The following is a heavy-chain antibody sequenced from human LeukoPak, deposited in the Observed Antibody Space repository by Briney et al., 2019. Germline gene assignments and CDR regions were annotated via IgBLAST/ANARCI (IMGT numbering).Heavy chain of an antibody. J-gene: IGHJ4*02. CDR2: IIPIFGTA. CDR3: AKALRGTSRAATASFDY. CDR1: GGTFSSYA. Sequence: GASVKVSCKASGGTFSSYAISWVRQAPGQGLEWMGGIIPIFGTANYAQKFQGRVTITADESTSTAYMELSSLRSEDTAVYYCAKALRGTSRAATASFDYWGQGTLVTVSS. D-gene: IGHD1-1*01. V-gene: IGHV1-69*01.